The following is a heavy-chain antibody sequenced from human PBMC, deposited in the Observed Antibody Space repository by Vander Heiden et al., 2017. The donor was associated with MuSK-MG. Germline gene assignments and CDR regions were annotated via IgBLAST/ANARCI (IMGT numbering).Heavy chain of an antibody. V-gene: IGHV4-34*01. D-gene: IGHD6-13*01. Sequence: QVQLQQWGAGLLKPSETLSLTCAVYGGSFSGYYWRWIRQPPGKGLEWIGEIKHSGSTNYNPSLKSRVTISVDTSKNQFSLKLSSVTAADTAVYYCARATGIAAAAYDFDYWGQGTLVTVSS. CDR1: GGSFSGYY. CDR3: ARATGIAAAAYDFDY. CDR2: IKHSGST. J-gene: IGHJ4*02.